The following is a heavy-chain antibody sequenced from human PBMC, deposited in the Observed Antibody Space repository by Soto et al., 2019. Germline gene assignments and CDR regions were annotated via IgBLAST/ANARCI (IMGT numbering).Heavy chain of an antibody. CDR2: IHHSGTT. Sequence: QVQLQESGPGLVKPSETLSLTCDVSGGSISSNWWSWVRPPPGKGLEWIGEIHHSGTTNYNPSLKSRVTMSVDMSENQISLNLNSVTAADTAVYYCARHIAMSTMRGFDSWGQGTLVTVSS. CDR1: GGSISSNW. CDR3: ARHIAMSTMRGFDS. V-gene: IGHV4-4*02. J-gene: IGHJ4*02. D-gene: IGHD3-22*01.